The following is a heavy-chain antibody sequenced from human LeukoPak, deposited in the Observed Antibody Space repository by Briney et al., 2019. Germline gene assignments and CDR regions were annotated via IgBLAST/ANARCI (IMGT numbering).Heavy chain of an antibody. D-gene: IGHD6-13*01. CDR2: IKQDGSAK. CDR3: ARDAAPGLFDY. J-gene: IGHJ4*02. CDR1: GFTFTNHW. Sequence: GGSLRLSCAASGFTFTNHWMSWVRQVPGRGPEWVANIKQDGSAKNYVDSVKGRFTISRDNAKNSLFLQMDSLRVEDTALYYCARDAAPGLFDYWGQGSLVTVSS. V-gene: IGHV3-7*01.